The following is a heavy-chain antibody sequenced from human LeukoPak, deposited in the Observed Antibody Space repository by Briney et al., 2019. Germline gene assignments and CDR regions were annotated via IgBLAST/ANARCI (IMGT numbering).Heavy chain of an antibody. V-gene: IGHV4-39*01. CDR3: ARLDIVVVPAAISY. Sequence: SETLSLTCTVSGGSISSSSYYWGWIRQPPGKGLEWIGSIYYSGSTYYNPSLKSRVTISVDTSKNQFSLKLSSVTAEDTAVYYCARLDIVVVPAAISYWGQGTLVTVSS. J-gene: IGHJ4*02. CDR1: GGSISSSSYY. D-gene: IGHD2-2*03. CDR2: IYYSGST.